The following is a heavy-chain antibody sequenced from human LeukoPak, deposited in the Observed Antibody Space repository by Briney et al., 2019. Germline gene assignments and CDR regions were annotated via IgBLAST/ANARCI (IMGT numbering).Heavy chain of an antibody. CDR3: AKSHTNSVYYSYFDY. Sequence: GGSLRLSCAASGFTFSSYSMNWVRQAPGKGLEWVSSLSGSGGTTYYADSVKGRFTISRDNSKSTMYLQMNSLSAEDTAMYYCAKSHTNSVYYSYFDYWGQGTLVTVSS. D-gene: IGHD2-8*01. J-gene: IGHJ4*02. CDR1: GFTFSSYS. V-gene: IGHV3-23*01. CDR2: LSGSGGTT.